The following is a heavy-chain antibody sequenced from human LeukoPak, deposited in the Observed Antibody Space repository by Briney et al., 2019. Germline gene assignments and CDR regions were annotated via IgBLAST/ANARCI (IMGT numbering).Heavy chain of an antibody. J-gene: IGHJ4*02. V-gene: IGHV3-7*01. D-gene: IGHD1-26*01. CDR3: TMIEWERWRG. Sequence: PGGSLRLSCAASGFTFSNYWMNWVRLAPGNGLEWVANIKQDGSEKYYVDSVKGRFTVSRDNTKNSLYLQMNSLRAEDTAVYYCTMIEWERWRGWGQGTLVPVSS. CDR1: GFTFSNYW. CDR2: IKQDGSEK.